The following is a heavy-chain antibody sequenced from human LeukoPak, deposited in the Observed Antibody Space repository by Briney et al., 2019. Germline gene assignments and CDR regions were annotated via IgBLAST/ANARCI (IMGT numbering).Heavy chain of an antibody. V-gene: IGHV3-9*01. D-gene: IGHD6-6*01. CDR1: GFTFDDYA. CDR2: ISWNSGSI. CDR3: AKDLYSSSSNWFDP. Sequence: GRSLRLSCAASGFTFDDYAMHWVRQAPGKGLEWVSGISWNSGSIGYADSVKGRFTISRDNAKNSLYPQMNSLRAEDTAVYYCAKDLYSSSSNWFDPWGQGTLVTVSS. J-gene: IGHJ5*02.